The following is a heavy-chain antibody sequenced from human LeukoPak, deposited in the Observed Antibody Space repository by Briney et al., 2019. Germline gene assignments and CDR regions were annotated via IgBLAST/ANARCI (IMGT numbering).Heavy chain of an antibody. D-gene: IGHD3-10*01. J-gene: IGHJ4*02. V-gene: IGHV3-30*04. CDR3: ASASHITMLRGANDY. Sequence: GGSLRLSCAASGFTFSSYAMYWVRQAPGKGLEWVAVISYDGSNKYYADSVKGRFTISRDNSKNTLDLQMNSLRAEDTAVYYCASASHITMLRGANDYWGQGTLVTVSS. CDR2: ISYDGSNK. CDR1: GFTFSSYA.